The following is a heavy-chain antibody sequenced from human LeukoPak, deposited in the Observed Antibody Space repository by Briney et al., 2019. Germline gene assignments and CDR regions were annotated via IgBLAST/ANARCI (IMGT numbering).Heavy chain of an antibody. Sequence: SQTLSLTCTVSGGSISSHYWKWIRQPPGKGLEWIGYIYYSGSTYYNPSLKSRVTISVDTSKNQFSLKLSSVTAADTAVYYCARLRTGGFLDFWGQGTLVTVSS. D-gene: IGHD1-14*01. J-gene: IGHJ4*02. CDR3: ARLRTGGFLDF. V-gene: IGHV4-59*08. CDR1: GGSISSHY. CDR2: IYYSGST.